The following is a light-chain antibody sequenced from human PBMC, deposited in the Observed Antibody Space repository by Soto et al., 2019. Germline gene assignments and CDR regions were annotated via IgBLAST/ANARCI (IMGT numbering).Light chain of an antibody. CDR3: GADHVSCSISYVV. Sequence: QSVLTQPPSESASLGASVTLTCTLSSAYRKYRVDWYQQRPGKGPRFVMRVGAGRIVGSKADGIPDRFSVLGSGLDRYLSIKNIQEEDESDYHCGADHVSCSISYVVFGGGTKLTV. V-gene: IGLV9-49*01. CDR2: VGAGRIVG. J-gene: IGLJ2*01. CDR1: SAYRKYR.